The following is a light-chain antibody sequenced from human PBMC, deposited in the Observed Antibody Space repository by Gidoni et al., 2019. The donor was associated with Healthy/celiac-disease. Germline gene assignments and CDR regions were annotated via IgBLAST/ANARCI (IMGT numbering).Light chain of an antibody. CDR3: CSYAGSSPV. J-gene: IGLJ1*01. Sequence: SALPQPASESGSPGQSLTISCTGTSSDVGSYNPVPWYQQHPGKAPKLIIYEGRKRPSGVSNRFSGSKSGNTASLTVSGLQAEDEADYYCCSYAGSSPVFGTGTKVTVL. CDR2: EGR. CDR1: SSDVGSYNP. V-gene: IGLV2-23*03.